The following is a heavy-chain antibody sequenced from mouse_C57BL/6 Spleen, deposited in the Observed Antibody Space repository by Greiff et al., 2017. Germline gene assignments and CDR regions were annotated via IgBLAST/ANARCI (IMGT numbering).Heavy chain of an antibody. CDR1: GYTFTDSN. CDR3: ATTLCGYAGYFDV. CDR2: INPNNGGT. J-gene: IGHJ1*03. V-gene: IGHV1-18*01. Sequence: EVQLQQSGPELVKPGASVKISCKASGYTFTDSNMDWVKQSPGKSLEWIGDINPNNGGTIYNQKFKGKATLTADKSSSTAYMVLRSLTSEDTAVYYCATTLCGYAGYFDVWGTGTTVTVSS. D-gene: IGHD2-2*01.